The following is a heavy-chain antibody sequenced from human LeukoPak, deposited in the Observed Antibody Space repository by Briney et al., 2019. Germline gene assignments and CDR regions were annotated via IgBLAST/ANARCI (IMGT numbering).Heavy chain of an antibody. CDR2: ISSSGSTI. CDR1: GFTFSSYW. V-gene: IGHV3-48*04. CDR3: ARDEAYRSSSRYYYYGMDV. J-gene: IGHJ6*02. D-gene: IGHD6-13*01. Sequence: GGSLRLSCAASGFTFSSYWMSWVRQAPGKGLEWVSYISSSGSTIYYADSVKGRFTISRDNAKNSLYLQMNSLRAEDTAVYYCARDEAYRSSSRYYYYGMDVWGQGTTVTVSS.